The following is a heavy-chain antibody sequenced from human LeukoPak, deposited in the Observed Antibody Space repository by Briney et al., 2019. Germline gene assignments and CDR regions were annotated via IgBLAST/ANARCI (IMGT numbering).Heavy chain of an antibody. J-gene: IGHJ5*02. CDR3: ARAHARPNWFDP. CDR2: LYYSGST. Sequence: SETLSLTCTVSGGSISSYYWSWIRQPPGKGLEWIGYLYYSGSTNYNPSLKSRVTMSVDTSKNQFSLKLSSVTAADTAVYYCARAHARPNWFDPWGQGTLVTVSS. CDR1: GGSISSYY. V-gene: IGHV4-59*12.